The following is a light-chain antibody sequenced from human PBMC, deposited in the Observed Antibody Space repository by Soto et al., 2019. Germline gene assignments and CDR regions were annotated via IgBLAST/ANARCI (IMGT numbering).Light chain of an antibody. Sequence: VVLTQSPATLSLSPGERATLSCRANQPVSANYLAWYQQKPGQAPRLLIYGASSRATGIPDRFSSSGSGTDFTLTISRLEPEDFAVFYCHQYGSSPFTFGPGTKVDIK. J-gene: IGKJ3*01. CDR1: QPVSANY. CDR3: HQYGSSPFT. CDR2: GAS. V-gene: IGKV3-20*01.